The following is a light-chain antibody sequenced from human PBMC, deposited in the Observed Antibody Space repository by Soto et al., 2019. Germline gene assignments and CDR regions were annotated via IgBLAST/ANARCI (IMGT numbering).Light chain of an antibody. CDR2: DVN. CDR1: SSDVGGYKF. J-gene: IGLJ1*01. Sequence: QSVLTQPASVSGAPGQSITISCTGTSSDVGGYKFVSWYRQYPGKAPKLVISDVNNRPSGVSDRFSGSKSGNTASLTISGRQAEDEADYYCSSYSRSGTYVFGTGTKLTVL. V-gene: IGLV2-14*01. CDR3: SSYSRSGTYV.